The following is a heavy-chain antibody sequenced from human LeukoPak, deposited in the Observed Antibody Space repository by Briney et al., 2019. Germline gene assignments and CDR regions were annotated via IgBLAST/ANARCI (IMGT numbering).Heavy chain of an antibody. V-gene: IGHV4-34*01. Sequence: SETLSLTCAVYGGSFSGYYWSWTRQPPGKGLEWIGEINHSGSTNYNPSLKSRVTISVDTSKNQFSLKLSSVTAADTAVYYCARGDSSVGLNYWGQGTLVTVSS. CDR1: GGSFSGYY. CDR3: ARGDSSVGLNY. CDR2: INHSGST. J-gene: IGHJ4*02. D-gene: IGHD1-26*01.